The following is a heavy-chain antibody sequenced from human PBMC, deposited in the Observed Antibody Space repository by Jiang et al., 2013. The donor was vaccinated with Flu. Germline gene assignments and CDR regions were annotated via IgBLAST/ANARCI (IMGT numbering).Heavy chain of an antibody. CDR1: GFSFSSFN. Sequence: QLVESGGNLVQPGGSLRLSCAASGFSFSSFNMHWVRQAPGKGLEWVSYISSGSRTLSYADSVRGRFTTSRDNGQNSLYLQMDSLKAEDTAVYYCARHLSYHDIWRALAPKTYFHGLDVWGQGTTVTVSS. V-gene: IGHV3-48*01. CDR3: ARHLSYHDIWRALAPKTYFHGLDV. CDR2: ISSGSRTL. J-gene: IGHJ6*02. D-gene: IGHD3-3*01.